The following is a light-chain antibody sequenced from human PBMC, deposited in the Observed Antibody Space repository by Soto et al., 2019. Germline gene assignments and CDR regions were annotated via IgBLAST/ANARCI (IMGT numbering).Light chain of an antibody. V-gene: IGLV4-69*01. J-gene: IGLJ3*02. Sequence: QAVVTQSPSASASLGASVKLTCTLSSGHSSYAIAWHQQQPEKGPRYLMKLNSDGSHSKGDGIPHRFSGSSSGAARYLTISILESEDEADYYCQTWGTSIWVFGGGTKLTVL. CDR1: SGHSSYA. CDR3: QTWGTSIWV. CDR2: LNSDGSH.